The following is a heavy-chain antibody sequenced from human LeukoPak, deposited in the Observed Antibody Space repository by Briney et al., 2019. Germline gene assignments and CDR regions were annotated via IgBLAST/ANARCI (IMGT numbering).Heavy chain of an antibody. CDR3: ATETWFFAS. CDR2: VEPNSGDT. J-gene: IGHJ4*02. D-gene: IGHD3-9*01. CDR1: GYTFTDHQ. Sequence: ASVKVSCKTSGYTFTDHQMHWVRQAPGQGLEWMGRVEPNSGDTIYAQKFQGRVAMTSDTSTNTAFMELSSLESDDTAVYYCATETWFFASWGQGTLVTVSS. V-gene: IGHV1-2*02.